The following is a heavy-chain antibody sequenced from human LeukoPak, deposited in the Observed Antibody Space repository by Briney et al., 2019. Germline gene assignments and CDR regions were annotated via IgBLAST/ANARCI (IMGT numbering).Heavy chain of an antibody. CDR1: GFSLTTRGMC. Sequence: SGPTLVNPTQTLTLTCTFSGFSLTTRGMCVSWIRQPPWKALEWLALVDWDDDKSYSTSLKTRLTVSIDTSKNQVYLTMTDITPVDTATYYCARVYYSETTPNTFDIWGQGTMVTVSS. CDR2: VDWDDDK. D-gene: IGHD3-22*01. CDR3: ARVYYSETTPNTFDI. J-gene: IGHJ3*02. V-gene: IGHV2-70*01.